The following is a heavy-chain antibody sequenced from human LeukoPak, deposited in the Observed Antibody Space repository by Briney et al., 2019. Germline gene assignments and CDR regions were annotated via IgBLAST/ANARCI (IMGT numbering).Heavy chain of an antibody. V-gene: IGHV4-59*11. CDR3: ARGGYSGCDY. Sequence: SETLSLTCTVSGGSISSHYWSWIRQPPGKGLEWIGYIYYSGSTNYNPSLKSRVTISVDTSKNQFSLKLSSVTAADTAVYYCARGGYSGCDYWGQGTLVTVPS. D-gene: IGHD5-12*01. J-gene: IGHJ4*02. CDR1: GGSISSHY. CDR2: IYYSGST.